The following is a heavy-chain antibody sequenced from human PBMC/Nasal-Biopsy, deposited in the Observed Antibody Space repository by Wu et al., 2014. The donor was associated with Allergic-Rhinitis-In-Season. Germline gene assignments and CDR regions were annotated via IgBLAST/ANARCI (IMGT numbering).Heavy chain of an antibody. CDR3: VREEGNWGSYWYFDL. CDR2: ITSTGVTT. Sequence: LRLSCAASGFTFSTRWMNWVRQAPGKGLEYVSAITSTGVTTYYANSVKGRFTISRDNSKNTLYLQMNSLRVEDTALYYCVREEGNWGSYWYFDLWGRGTLVTVSS. D-gene: IGHD7-27*01. V-gene: IGHV3-64*01. CDR1: GFTFSTRW. J-gene: IGHJ2*01.